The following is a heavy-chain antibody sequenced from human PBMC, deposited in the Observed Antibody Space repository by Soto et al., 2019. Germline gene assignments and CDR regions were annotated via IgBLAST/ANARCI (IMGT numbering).Heavy chain of an antibody. CDR1: GGFLSESY. D-gene: IGHD3-16*01. CDR3: VRIRYQLPSSVLWLDP. CDR2: INHVGGT. J-gene: IGHJ5*02. Sequence: NPSETLSLTCAVYGGFLSESYWTWIRQPRGKGLEWIGEINHVGGTNHNPSLKSRVTMSVDTSQNQFSLRLISVTAADTAMYFCVRIRYQLPSSVLWLDPWGQGTPVTVSS. V-gene: IGHV4-34*01.